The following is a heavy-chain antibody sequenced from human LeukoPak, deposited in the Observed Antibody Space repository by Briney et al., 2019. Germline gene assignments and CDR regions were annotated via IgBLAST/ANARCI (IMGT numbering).Heavy chain of an antibody. CDR3: APRQYSSGWYFDH. V-gene: IGHV3-30*03. CDR2: ISYDGSNK. Sequence: GGSLRLSCAASGFTFSSYGMHWVRQAPGKGLEWVAVISYDGSNKYYADSVKGRFTISRDNSKNTLYLQMNSLRAEDTAVYYCAPRQYSSGWYFDHWGQGTLVTVSS. CDR1: GFTFSSYG. D-gene: IGHD6-19*01. J-gene: IGHJ4*02.